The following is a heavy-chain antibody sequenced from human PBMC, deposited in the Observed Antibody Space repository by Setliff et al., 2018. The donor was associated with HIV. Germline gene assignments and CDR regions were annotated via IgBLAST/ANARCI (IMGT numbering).Heavy chain of an antibody. V-gene: IGHV3-15*01. Sequence: PGGSLRLSCAASGFRFSDAWMTWVRQAPGQGLEWVGRIKSKTDGGTTDVAAHVKGRFIISREDSKNMVFLEMDSLKTEDTGVYYCTTEDPWLRFGHWGQGTLVTVSS. J-gene: IGHJ5*02. D-gene: IGHD5-12*01. CDR3: TTEDPWLRFGH. CDR2: IKSKTDGGTT. CDR1: GFRFSDAW.